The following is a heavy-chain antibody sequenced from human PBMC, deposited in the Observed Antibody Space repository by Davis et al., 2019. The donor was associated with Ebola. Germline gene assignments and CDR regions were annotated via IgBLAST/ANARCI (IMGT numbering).Heavy chain of an antibody. CDR2: INPSGGST. D-gene: IGHD2-21*01. CDR3: ARLVVRRATDAFDI. CDR1: GYTFTSYD. Sequence: ASVKVSCKASGYTFTSYDINWVRQATGQGLEWMGIINPSGGSTSYAQKFQGRVTMTRDTSTSTVYMELSSLRSEDTAVYYCARLVVRRATDAFDIWGQGTMVTVSS. J-gene: IGHJ3*02. V-gene: IGHV1-46*01.